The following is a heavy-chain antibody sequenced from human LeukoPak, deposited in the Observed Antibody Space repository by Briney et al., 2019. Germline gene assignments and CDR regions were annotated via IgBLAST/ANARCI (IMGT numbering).Heavy chain of an antibody. CDR2: IKQDGSVK. CDR1: GFTFGNYW. CDR3: ARVDYRTHTYSYFMDV. V-gene: IGHV3-7*04. Sequence: GGSLRLSCAASGFTFGNYWMSWVRQVQEKGLGGVANIKQDGSVKQYVGSLKGRFTISRDNAKDSLYLQMNSLRAEDTAVYYCARVDYRTHTYSYFMDVWGKGTTVTVSS. J-gene: IGHJ6*03. D-gene: IGHD3-16*01.